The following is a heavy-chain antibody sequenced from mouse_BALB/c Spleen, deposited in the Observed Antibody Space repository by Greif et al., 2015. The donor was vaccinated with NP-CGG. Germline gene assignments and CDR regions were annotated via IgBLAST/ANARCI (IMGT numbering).Heavy chain of an antibody. CDR2: IYPSDSYT. J-gene: IGHJ3*01. CDR3: TRSNWEGRAWFAY. CDR1: GYTFTSYW. Sequence: VQLQQSGAELVRPGASVKLSCKASGYTFTSYWINWVKQRPGQGLEWIGNIYPSDSYTNYNQKFKDKATLTVDKSSSTAYMQLSSPTSEDSAVYYCTRSNWEGRAWFAYWGQGTLVTVSA. D-gene: IGHD4-1*01. V-gene: IGHV1-69*02.